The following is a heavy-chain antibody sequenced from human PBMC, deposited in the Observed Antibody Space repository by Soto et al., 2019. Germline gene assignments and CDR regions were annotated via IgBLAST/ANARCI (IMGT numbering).Heavy chain of an antibody. D-gene: IGHD3-22*01. CDR1: GYSFTSYW. CDR3: ARHYSHYYDSSGYYYSDY. Sequence: GESLKISCKGSGYSFTSYWISWVRQMPGKGLEWMGRIDPSDSYTNYSPSFQGHVTISADKSISTAYLQWSSLKASDTAMYYCARHYSHYYDSSGYYYSDYWGQGALVTVSS. J-gene: IGHJ4*02. V-gene: IGHV5-10-1*01. CDR2: IDPSDSYT.